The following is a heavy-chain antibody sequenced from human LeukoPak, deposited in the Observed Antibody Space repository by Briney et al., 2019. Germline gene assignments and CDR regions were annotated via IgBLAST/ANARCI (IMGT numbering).Heavy chain of an antibody. CDR3: AKDIKYRGYTTFDY. J-gene: IGHJ4*02. Sequence: PGGSLRLSCAASGFTFDDYTMHWVRHAPGKGLEWVSLISWDGGSTYYADSVKGRFTISRDNSKNSLYLQMNSLRTEDTALYYCAKDIKYRGYTTFDYWGQGTLVTVSS. D-gene: IGHD5-18*01. CDR1: GFTFDDYT. CDR2: ISWDGGST. V-gene: IGHV3-43*01.